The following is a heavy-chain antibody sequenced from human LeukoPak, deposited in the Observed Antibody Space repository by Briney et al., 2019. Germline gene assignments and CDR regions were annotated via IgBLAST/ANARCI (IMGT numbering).Heavy chain of an antibody. CDR3: ARPLQGIVGATGFDY. V-gene: IGHV5-51*01. D-gene: IGHD1-26*01. J-gene: IGHJ4*02. CDR2: IYPSDSYT. Sequence: GESLKISCQGSEYRFATYWIAWLRQMPGKGLEWMGIIYPSDSYTRYSPSFQGQVTISADKSIKTAYLKWSSLKASDTAMYYGARPLQGIVGATGFDYWGQGTLVTVSS. CDR1: EYRFATYW.